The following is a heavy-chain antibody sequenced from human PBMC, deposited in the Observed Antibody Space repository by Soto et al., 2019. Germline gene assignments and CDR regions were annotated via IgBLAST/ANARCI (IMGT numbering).Heavy chain of an antibody. CDR1: GFTFSSYS. CDR3: ARGKSFGYCSGGSCYPIDY. J-gene: IGHJ4*02. V-gene: IGHV3-21*01. D-gene: IGHD2-15*01. CDR2: ISSSSSHI. Sequence: PGGSLRLSCTASGFTFSSYSLNWVRQAPGKGLEWVSSISSSSSHIYYADSLKGRSTISRDNAKNSLYLQVNSLRAEDTAVYYCARGKSFGYCSGGSCYPIDYWGQGTLVTVSS.